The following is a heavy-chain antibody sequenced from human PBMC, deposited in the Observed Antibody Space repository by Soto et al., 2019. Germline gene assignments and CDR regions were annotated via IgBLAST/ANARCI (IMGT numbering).Heavy chain of an antibody. V-gene: IGHV3-30*18. CDR3: AKALGELSPESYDH. CDR2: ISYDGSEK. D-gene: IGHD3-16*02. J-gene: IGHJ4*02. Sequence: QVQLVESGGGVVQPGRSLTLSCAASGFTFSSFAMHWVRQAPGKGLEWVAVISYDGSEKSYADSVKGRFTISRDNSKNTLNLQMNSLRVDDTAVYYCAKALGELSPESYDHWGQGTLITVSS. CDR1: GFTFSSFA.